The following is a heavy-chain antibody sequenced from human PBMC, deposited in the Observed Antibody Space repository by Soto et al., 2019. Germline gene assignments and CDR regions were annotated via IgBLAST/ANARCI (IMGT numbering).Heavy chain of an antibody. CDR3: ASNSYGYIFYEF. Sequence: SETLSLTCTVSGGSISSGDYYWSWIRQPPGKGLEWIGYIYYSGSTYYNPSLKSRVTISVDTSKNQFSLKLSSVTAADTAVYYCASNSYGYIFYEFWGQGTLVTVSS. D-gene: IGHD5-18*01. CDR2: IYYSGST. CDR1: GGSISSGDYY. V-gene: IGHV4-30-4*01. J-gene: IGHJ4*02.